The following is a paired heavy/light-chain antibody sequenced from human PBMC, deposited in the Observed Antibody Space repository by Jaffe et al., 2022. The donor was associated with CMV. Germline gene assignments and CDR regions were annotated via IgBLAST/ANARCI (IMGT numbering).Heavy chain of an antibody. CDR2: ISGSGGST. J-gene: IGHJ5*02. D-gene: IGHD2-8*01. V-gene: IGHV3-23*01. CDR1: GFTFSSYA. Sequence: EVQLLESGGGLVQPGGSLRLSCAASGFTFSSYAMSWVRQAPGKGLEWVSAISGSGGSTYYADSVKGRFTISRDNSKNTLYLQMNSLRAEDTAVYYCAKVSGSLLMVYATWVGWFDPWGQGTLVTVSS. CDR3: AKVSGSLLMVYATWVGWFDP.
Light chain of an antibody. Sequence: DIQMTQSPSTLSASVGDRVTITCRASQSISSWLAWYQQKPGKAPKLLIYKASSLESGVPSRFSGSGSGTEFTLTISSLQPDDFATYYCQQYNSYPKTFGQGTKVEIK. CDR1: QSISSW. J-gene: IGKJ1*01. CDR3: QQYNSYPKT. V-gene: IGKV1-5*03. CDR2: KAS.